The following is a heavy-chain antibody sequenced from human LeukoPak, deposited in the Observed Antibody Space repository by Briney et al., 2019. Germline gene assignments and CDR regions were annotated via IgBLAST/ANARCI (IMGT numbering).Heavy chain of an antibody. CDR2: INHSGST. V-gene: IGHV4-34*01. D-gene: IGHD6-13*01. J-gene: IGHJ4*02. CDR3: ARGAAAGKFDY. CDR1: GGSFSGYY. Sequence: SETLSLTCAVYGGSFSGYYWSWIRQPPRKGLEWIGEINHSGSTNYNPSLKSRVTISVDTSKNQFSLKLISVTAADTAVYYCARGAAAGKFDYWGQGTLVTVSS.